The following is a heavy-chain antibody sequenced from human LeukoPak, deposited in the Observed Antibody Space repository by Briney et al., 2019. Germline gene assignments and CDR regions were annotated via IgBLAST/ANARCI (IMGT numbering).Heavy chain of an antibody. V-gene: IGHV3-53*01. J-gene: IGHJ4*02. Sequence: GGSLRLSCAASGFSVSSTYMSWVRQAPGKGLEWVSLMYSHGLTSYGGSVRGRFTISRDTSKNTLHLQMNSLRAEDTAIYYCVRDIGSYPPEKWGQGTLVTVSS. CDR3: VRDIGSYPPEK. CDR1: GFSVSSTY. D-gene: IGHD1-26*01. CDR2: MYSHGLT.